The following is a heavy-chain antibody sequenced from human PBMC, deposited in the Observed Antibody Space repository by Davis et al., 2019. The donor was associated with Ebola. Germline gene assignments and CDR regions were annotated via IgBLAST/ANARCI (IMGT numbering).Heavy chain of an antibody. J-gene: IGHJ6*02. D-gene: IGHD2-21*02. V-gene: IGHV4-34*01. CDR1: VGSFSGYS. CDR3: ARPGVKVTGSVGAMDV. Sequence: MPSETLSLTCAVSVGSFSGYSCTWIRQFPGKGLAWIGEINHSGKTNYNPSFKSRVTISVDTSKNQFSLKLRSVTAADAAVYFCARPGVKVTGSVGAMDVWGHGTTVTVSS. CDR2: INHSGKT.